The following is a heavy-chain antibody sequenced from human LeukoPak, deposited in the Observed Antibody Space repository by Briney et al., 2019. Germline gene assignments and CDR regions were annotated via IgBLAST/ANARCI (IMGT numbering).Heavy chain of an antibody. Sequence: PGGSLRLSCAASGFTFNSYNMNWVRQAPGKGLEWLSYISSSSSTIYYADSVKGRFTISRDNAKNSLYLQMNSLRAEDTAVYYCARDFLEDSYWGQGTLVTVSS. CDR2: ISSSSSTI. V-gene: IGHV3-48*01. J-gene: IGHJ4*02. CDR1: GFTFNSYN. D-gene: IGHD3-3*01. CDR3: ARDFLEDSY.